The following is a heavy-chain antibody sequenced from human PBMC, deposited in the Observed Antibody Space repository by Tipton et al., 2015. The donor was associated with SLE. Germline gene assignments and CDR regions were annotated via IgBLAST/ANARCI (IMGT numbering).Heavy chain of an antibody. CDR1: GATSNNYA. CDR3: ATAPEGGALDV. D-gene: IGHD1-14*01. Sequence: QLVQSGAEVKKPGSSVKVSCKASGATSNNYAFNWVRQAPGQGLEWMGDIIPIFGMANYAQKFQGRITMTADKSTTTVYMELISLRSEDTAVYYCATAPEGGALDVWGQGTMVTASS. J-gene: IGHJ3*01. V-gene: IGHV1-69*17. CDR2: IIPIFGMA.